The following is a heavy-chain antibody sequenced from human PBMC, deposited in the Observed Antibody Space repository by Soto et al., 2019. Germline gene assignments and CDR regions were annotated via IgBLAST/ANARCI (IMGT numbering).Heavy chain of an antibody. D-gene: IGHD1-1*01. CDR1: GFTFSDYY. V-gene: IGHV3-11*06. Sequence: PGGSLRLSCAASGFTFSDYYMSWVRQAPGRGLEWISYSSNSGTFARYATSVKGRFSISRDNANNSLYLEMNSLRVEDTAVYYCARSGDNFNVLDDWRQGTPVTVSS. J-gene: IGHJ4*02. CDR2: SSNSGTFA. CDR3: ARSGDNFNVLDD.